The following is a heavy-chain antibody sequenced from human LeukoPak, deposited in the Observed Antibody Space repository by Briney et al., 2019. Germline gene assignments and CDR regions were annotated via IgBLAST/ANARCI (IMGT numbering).Heavy chain of an antibody. CDR2: IIPIFGTA. J-gene: IGHJ4*02. CDR3: ARGDLMATIDY. Sequence: SVKVSCKASGGTFSSYAISWVRQAPGQGLEWMGRIIPIFGTANYAQKFQGRVTITTDESTSTAYMGLSSLRSEDTAVYYCARGDLMATIDYWGQGTLVTVSS. V-gene: IGHV1-69*05. CDR1: GGTFSSYA. D-gene: IGHD5-12*01.